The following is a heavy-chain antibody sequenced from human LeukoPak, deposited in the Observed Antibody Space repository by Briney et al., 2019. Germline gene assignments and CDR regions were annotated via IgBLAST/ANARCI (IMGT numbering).Heavy chain of an antibody. D-gene: IGHD3-9*01. CDR1: GASISAYS. J-gene: IGHJ4*02. Sequence: SETLSLTCTVSGASISAYSWSWIRQPPGKGLEWVGCIHYSGNTHCNPSLESRVTSSVDTSKNQFSLKLSSVTAADTAVYYCARHGRESRYFDWLLYYIDHWGQGALVTVSS. V-gene: IGHV4-59*08. CDR2: IHYSGNT. CDR3: ARHGRESRYFDWLLYYIDH.